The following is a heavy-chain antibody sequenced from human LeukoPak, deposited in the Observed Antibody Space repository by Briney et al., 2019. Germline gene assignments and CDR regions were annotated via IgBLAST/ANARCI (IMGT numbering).Heavy chain of an antibody. D-gene: IGHD3/OR15-3a*01. Sequence: PGRSLRLSCAASGFTFSSYSMNWVRQAPGKGLERVSSISSSSSYIYYADSVKGRFTISRDNAKNSLSLQMNSLRAEDTAVYFCARGIMDGRLFDSWGQGTLVTVSS. CDR3: ARGIMDGRLFDS. CDR1: GFTFSSYS. V-gene: IGHV3-21*01. J-gene: IGHJ4*02. CDR2: ISSSSSYI.